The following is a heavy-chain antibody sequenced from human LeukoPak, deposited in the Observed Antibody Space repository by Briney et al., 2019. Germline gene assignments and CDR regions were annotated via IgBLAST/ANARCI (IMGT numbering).Heavy chain of an antibody. V-gene: IGHV4-34*01. Sequence: SETLSLTCAVYGGSFSGYYWSWIRQPPGEGLEWIGGINHSGSTNYNPSLKSRVTISVDTSKNQFFLKLSSVTAADTAVYYCARALLWFGELLDYWGQGTLVTVSS. CDR3: ARALLWFGELLDY. CDR1: GGSFSGYY. D-gene: IGHD3-10*01. J-gene: IGHJ4*02. CDR2: INHSGST.